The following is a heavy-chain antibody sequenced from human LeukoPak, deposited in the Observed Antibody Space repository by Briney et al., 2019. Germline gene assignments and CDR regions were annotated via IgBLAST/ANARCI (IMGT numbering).Heavy chain of an antibody. CDR1: GFPFSSYW. CDR2: IKQDGSKQ. V-gene: IGHV3-7*04. Sequence: PGGSLRFSCVASGFPFSSYWMTWVRQAPGKGREWVANIKQDGSKQSYVDSVKGRFTISRDNAKNSLYLQMNSLRAEDTAIYYCTRVGYIDEGIDYWGQGTLVTVSS. J-gene: IGHJ4*02. CDR3: TRVGYIDEGIDY. D-gene: IGHD5-24*01.